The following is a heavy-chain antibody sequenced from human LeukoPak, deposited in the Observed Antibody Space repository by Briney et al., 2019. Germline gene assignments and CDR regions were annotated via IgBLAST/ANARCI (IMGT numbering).Heavy chain of an antibody. D-gene: IGHD5-18*01. CDR1: GFTFSSYA. V-gene: IGHV3-23*01. CDR3: VKEAHGTAMAYSYFDY. CDR2: ISGSGGST. Sequence: RGSLTETFAASGFTFSSYAMSWVRQAPGKGLEWVSAISGSGGSTYYADSVKGGVPISRDNSKNTLYLQMNSLRAEDTAVYYCVKEAHGTAMAYSYFDYWGQGTLLTVSS. J-gene: IGHJ4*02.